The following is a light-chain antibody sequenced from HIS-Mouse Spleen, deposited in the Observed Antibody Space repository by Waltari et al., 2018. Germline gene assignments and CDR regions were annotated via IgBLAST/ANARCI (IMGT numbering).Light chain of an antibody. Sequence: QSVLTQPPSASGTPGQRVTISCSGSSSNIGSNYVYWYQQLPGTAPKLLIYRTNQRAEGVPDRFSGSKSGTSASLAISGLRSEDEADYYCAAWDDSLSGPWVFGGGTKLTVL. CDR1: SSNIGSNY. CDR3: AAWDDSLSGPWV. V-gene: IGLV1-47*01. J-gene: IGLJ3*02. CDR2: RTN.